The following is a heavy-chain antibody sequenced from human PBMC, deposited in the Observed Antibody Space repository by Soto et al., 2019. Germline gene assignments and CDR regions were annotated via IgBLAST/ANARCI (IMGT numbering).Heavy chain of an antibody. J-gene: IGHJ5*02. V-gene: IGHV1-69*06. CDR2: IIPIFGTA. D-gene: IGHD1-1*01. CDR3: ARSGNWNLRASWFDP. CDR1: GGTFSSYA. Sequence: SVKVSCKASGGTFSSYAISWVLQAPGQGLEWMGWIIPIFGTANYAQKFQGRVTITADKSTSTAYMELSSLRSEDTAVYYCARSGNWNLRASWFDPWGQGTLVTVSS.